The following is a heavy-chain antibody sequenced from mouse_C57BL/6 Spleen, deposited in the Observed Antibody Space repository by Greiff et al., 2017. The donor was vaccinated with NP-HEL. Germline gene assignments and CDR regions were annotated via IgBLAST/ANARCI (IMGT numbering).Heavy chain of an antibody. D-gene: IGHD2-1*01. CDR2: INPNNGGT. V-gene: IGHV1-18*01. CDR3: ARRYYGNHYYAMDY. J-gene: IGHJ4*01. Sequence: VQLQQSGPELVKPGASVKIPCKASGYTFTDYNMDWVKQSHGKSLEWIGDINPNNGGTIYNQKFKGKATLTVDKSSSTAYMELRSLTSEDTAVYYCARRYYGNHYYAMDYWGQGTSVTVSS. CDR1: GYTFTDYN.